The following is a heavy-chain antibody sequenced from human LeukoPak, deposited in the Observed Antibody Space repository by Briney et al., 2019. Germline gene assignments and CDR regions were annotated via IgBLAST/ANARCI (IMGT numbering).Heavy chain of an antibody. CDR1: GAPIDTYY. V-gene: IGHV4-4*07. CDR3: ANGGNSGSYFED. J-gene: IGHJ4*02. CDR2: MYTRGRT. Sequence: SETLSLTCTVSGAPIDTYYWSWVRQPAGKGLEWIGRMYTRGRTHYSPSLESRLTMSVETSKNQFSLKLISVTAAATAVYYCANGGNSGSYFEDWGQGTLVTVSS. D-gene: IGHD1-26*01.